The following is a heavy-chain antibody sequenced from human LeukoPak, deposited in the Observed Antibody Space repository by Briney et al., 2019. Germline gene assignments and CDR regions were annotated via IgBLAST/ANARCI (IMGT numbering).Heavy chain of an antibody. D-gene: IGHD3-9*01. Sequence: SEALPLTCAVSGGSIISSSYNWGWIRQPPGKGLEWIGTIYHSGTTYYNPSLKSRVTISVDTSKNQFFLKLSSVTAADTAVYYCARLPTGYPNWFDPWGQGSLVTVSS. V-gene: IGHV4-39*01. J-gene: IGHJ5*02. CDR2: IYHSGTT. CDR3: ARLPTGYPNWFDP. CDR1: GGSIISSSYN.